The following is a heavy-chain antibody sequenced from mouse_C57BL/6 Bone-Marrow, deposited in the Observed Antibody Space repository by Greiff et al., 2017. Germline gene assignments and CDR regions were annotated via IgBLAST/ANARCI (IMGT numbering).Heavy chain of an antibody. J-gene: IGHJ4*01. Sequence: QVQLKESGPGLVQPSQSLSITCTVSGFSLTSYGVHWVRQSPGKGLEWLGVIWRGGSTDYNAAFMSRLSITKDNSKSQVFFKMNSRQADDTAIYYCANNYYGSSYDAMDYWGQGTSVTVSS. V-gene: IGHV2-5*01. CDR1: GFSLTSYG. CDR3: ANNYYGSSYDAMDY. CDR2: IWRGGST. D-gene: IGHD1-1*01.